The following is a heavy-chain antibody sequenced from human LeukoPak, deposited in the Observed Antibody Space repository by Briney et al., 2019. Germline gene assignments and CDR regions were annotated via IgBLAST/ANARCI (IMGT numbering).Heavy chain of an antibody. CDR2: IYSGGST. J-gene: IGHJ5*02. CDR3: ARGAPYCSSTSCYVNWFDP. V-gene: IGHV3-53*01. CDR1: GSTVSSNY. Sequence: GGSLRLSCAASGSTVSSNYMSWVRQAPGKGLEWVSVIYSGGSTYYADSVKGRFTISRDNSKNTLYLQMNSLRAEDTAVYYCARGAPYCSSTSCYVNWFDPWGQGTLVTVSS. D-gene: IGHD2-2*01.